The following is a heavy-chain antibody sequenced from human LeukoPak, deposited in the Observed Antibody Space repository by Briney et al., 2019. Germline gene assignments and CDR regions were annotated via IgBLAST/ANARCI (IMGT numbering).Heavy chain of an antibody. CDR3: ARGAGGYCGGDCYWDY. CDR1: GYTFTSYD. Sequence: GASGKVPCKASGYTFTSYDINWVRQATGQGLEWMGWMNPNSGNTGYAQKFQGRVTMTRNTSISTAYMELSSLRSEDTAVYYCARGAGGYCGGDCYWDYWGQGTLVTVSS. V-gene: IGHV1-8*01. CDR2: MNPNSGNT. D-gene: IGHD2-21*02. J-gene: IGHJ4*02.